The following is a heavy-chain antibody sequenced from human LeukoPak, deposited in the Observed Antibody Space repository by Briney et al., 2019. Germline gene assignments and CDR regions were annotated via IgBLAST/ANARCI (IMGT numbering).Heavy chain of an antibody. J-gene: IGHJ4*02. CDR2: ISASGGRT. Sequence: GGSLRLSCAASGFTFSSYAMSWVRQAPGKGLEWVSTISASGGRTDYVDSVKGRFTISRDNSKNTLYLQMNSLRVEDTAVYYCAKWKGGTCADYWGQGTLVTVSS. V-gene: IGHV3-23*01. CDR3: AKWKGGTCADY. CDR1: GFTFSSYA. D-gene: IGHD1-26*01.